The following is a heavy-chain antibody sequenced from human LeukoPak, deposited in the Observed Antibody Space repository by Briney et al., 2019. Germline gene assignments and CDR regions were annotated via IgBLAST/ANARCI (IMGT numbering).Heavy chain of an antibody. D-gene: IGHD5-12*01. Sequence: HGESLKISCKGSGYTLTNHWISWVRQMPGKGLEWMGKIDPSDSYTNYSPSFQGHVTISADKSISTAYLQWSSLKASDTAMYYCARAPDSDSGYDYFDYWGQGTLVTVSS. CDR3: ARAPDSDSGYDYFDY. CDR1: GYTLTNHW. CDR2: IDPSDSYT. V-gene: IGHV5-10-1*01. J-gene: IGHJ4*02.